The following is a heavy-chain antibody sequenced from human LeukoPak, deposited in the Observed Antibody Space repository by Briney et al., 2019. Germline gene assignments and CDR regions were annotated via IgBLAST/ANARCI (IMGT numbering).Heavy chain of an antibody. Sequence: ASVKVSCKASGYTFTSYYMHWVRQPPGQGLEWMGIINPSGGSTSYAQKFQGRVTMTRDMSTSTVYMELSSLRSEDTAVYYCARDLGAGVLYPDYWGQGTLVTVSS. CDR3: ARDLGAGVLYPDY. CDR1: GYTFTSYY. J-gene: IGHJ4*02. D-gene: IGHD3-10*01. V-gene: IGHV1-46*01. CDR2: INPSGGST.